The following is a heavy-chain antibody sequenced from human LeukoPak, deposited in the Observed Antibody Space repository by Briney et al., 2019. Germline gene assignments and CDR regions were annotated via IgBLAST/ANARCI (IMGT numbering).Heavy chain of an antibody. CDR2: IYHSGST. J-gene: IGHJ5*02. D-gene: IGHD1-26*01. CDR1: GGSISGSNW. V-gene: IGHV4-4*02. CDR3: ARGYQWELRRLDP. Sequence: SGTLSLTCAVSGGSISGSNWWSWVRQPPGKGLEWIGEIYHSGSTNYNPSLRSRVTISVDKSKNQFSLKLSSVTAADTAVYYCARGYQWELRRLDPWGQGTLVTVSS.